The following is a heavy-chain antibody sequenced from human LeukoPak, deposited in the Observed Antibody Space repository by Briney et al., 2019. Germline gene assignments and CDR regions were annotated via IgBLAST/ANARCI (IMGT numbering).Heavy chain of an antibody. D-gene: IGHD4-17*01. CDR2: IYHSGST. V-gene: IGHV4-39*07. CDR1: GGSISRSSYY. CDR3: AREEGDGDRNGNFDY. Sequence: SETLSLTCNVSGGSISRSSYYWGWVRQPPGKGLEWIGSIYHSGSTNYNPSLKSRVTISVDTSKNQFSLRLSSVTAADTAVFYCAREEGDGDRNGNFDYWGQGTLVTVSS. J-gene: IGHJ4*02.